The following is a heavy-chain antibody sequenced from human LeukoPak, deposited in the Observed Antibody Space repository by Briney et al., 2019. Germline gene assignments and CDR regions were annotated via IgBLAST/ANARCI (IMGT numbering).Heavy chain of an antibody. J-gene: IGHJ4*02. CDR3: ARAGYYYGGSGYYYFDY. CDR2: IHTSGST. CDR1: GVSITSYY. V-gene: IGHV4-4*07. D-gene: IGHD3-22*01. Sequence: SETLSLTCTVSGVSITSYYWSWIRQPAGKGLEWIGRIHTSGSTNYNPSLKSRVTMLVDTSKNQFSLKLSSVTAADTAVYYCARAGYYYGGSGYYYFDYWGQGTLVTVSS.